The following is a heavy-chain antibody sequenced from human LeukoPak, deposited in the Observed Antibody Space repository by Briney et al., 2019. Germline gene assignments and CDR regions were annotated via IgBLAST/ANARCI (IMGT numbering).Heavy chain of an antibody. CDR1: GYTFTSYY. V-gene: IGHV1-46*03. D-gene: IGHD6-19*01. J-gene: IGHJ3*02. Sequence: GASVKVSCKASGYTFTSYYMHWVRQAPGQGLEWMGIINPSGGSTSYAQKFQGRVTMTRDTSTSTVYMELSSLRSEDTAVYYCALQWLATALVDAFDIWGQGTMVTVSS. CDR3: ALQWLATALVDAFDI. CDR2: INPSGGST.